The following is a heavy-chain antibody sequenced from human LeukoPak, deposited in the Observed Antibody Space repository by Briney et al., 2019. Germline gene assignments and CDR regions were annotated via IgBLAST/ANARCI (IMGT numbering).Heavy chain of an antibody. CDR2: ISAYNGNT. J-gene: IGHJ4*02. V-gene: IGHV1-18*04. CDR3: ARVGGSGWYY. CDR1: GYTFIRYH. Sequence: RGASVKVSCKASGYTFIRYHMHWVRQAPGQGLEWMGWISAYNGNTNYAQKLQGRVTMTTDTSTSTAYMELRSLRSDDTAVYYCARVGGSGWYYWGQGTLVTVSS. D-gene: IGHD6-19*01.